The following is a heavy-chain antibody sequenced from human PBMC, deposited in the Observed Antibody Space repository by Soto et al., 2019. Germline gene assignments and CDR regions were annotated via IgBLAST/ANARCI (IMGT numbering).Heavy chain of an antibody. V-gene: IGHV4-59*01. Sequence: SETLSLTCTVSGGSISSYHWNWIRQPPGKGLEWLGYIYYSGNTNYNPSLKSRVTISVDTSKNQFSLKLSSVTAADTAVYYCARDAGIAVAGDPFDYWGQGTLVTVSS. CDR2: IYYSGNT. CDR3: ARDAGIAVAGDPFDY. J-gene: IGHJ4*02. D-gene: IGHD6-19*01. CDR1: GGSISSYH.